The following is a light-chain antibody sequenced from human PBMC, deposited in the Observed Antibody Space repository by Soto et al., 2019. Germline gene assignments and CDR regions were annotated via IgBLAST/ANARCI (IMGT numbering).Light chain of an antibody. CDR1: RSVSSNF. Sequence: EIVLTQSPGTLSLSPGGRATLSCRASRSVSSNFLAWYQQKPGQAPRLLIYGASSRATGIPDRFSGSGSGTDFTLTISRLEPEDFAVYYGQQYGSSPPLTFGGGTRVEIK. CDR2: GAS. CDR3: QQYGSSPPLT. V-gene: IGKV3-20*01. J-gene: IGKJ4*01.